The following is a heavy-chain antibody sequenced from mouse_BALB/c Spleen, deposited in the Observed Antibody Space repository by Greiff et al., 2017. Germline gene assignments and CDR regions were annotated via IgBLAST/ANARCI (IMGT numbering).Heavy chain of an antibody. CDR1: GFNIKDYY. J-gene: IGHJ2*01. CDR2: IDPENGNT. V-gene: IGHV14-1*02. D-gene: IGHD2-10*02. Sequence: EVQLHQSGAELVRPGALVKLSCKASGFNIKDYYMHWVKQRPEQGLEWIGWIDPENGNTIYDPKFQGKASITADTSSNTAYLQLSSLTSEDTAVYYCARGEYGNFWGQGTTLTVSS. CDR3: ARGEYGNF.